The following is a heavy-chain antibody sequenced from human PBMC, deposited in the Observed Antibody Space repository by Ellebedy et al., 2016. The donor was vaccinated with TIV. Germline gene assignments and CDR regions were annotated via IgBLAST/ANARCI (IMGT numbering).Heavy chain of an antibody. J-gene: IGHJ4*02. V-gene: IGHV4-4*07. Sequence: MPSETLSLTCIVSGGSISSDYWAWIRQPAGKELEWIGRVYASGVTNYNPSLQSRVTMSIDTSNNQFSLRLTSVTAADTAVYYCARLVNGLLFDYWGQGTLVSVSS. D-gene: IGHD2-8*01. CDR1: GGSISSDY. CDR3: ARLVNGLLFDY. CDR2: VYASGVT.